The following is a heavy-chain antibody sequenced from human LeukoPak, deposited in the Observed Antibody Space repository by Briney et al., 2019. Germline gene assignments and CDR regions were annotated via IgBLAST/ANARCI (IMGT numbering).Heavy chain of an antibody. Sequence: GGSLRLSCAVSGFTFSSYAMSWVRQAPGKGLEWVSAISGSGGSTYYADSVKGRFTISRDNSKNTLYLQMNSLRAEDTAVYYCAKDDYGDYYYYGMDVWGQGTTVTVSS. CDR3: AKDDYGDYYYYGMDV. V-gene: IGHV3-23*01. D-gene: IGHD4-17*01. CDR1: GFTFSSYA. CDR2: ISGSGGST. J-gene: IGHJ6*02.